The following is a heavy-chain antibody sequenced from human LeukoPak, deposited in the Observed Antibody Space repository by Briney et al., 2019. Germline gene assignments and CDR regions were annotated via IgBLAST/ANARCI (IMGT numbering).Heavy chain of an antibody. Sequence: SETLSLTCTVSGGSISSGGYYWSWIRQHPGKGLEWIGYIYYSGSTYYNPSLKSRVTISVDTSKNQFSLKLSSVTAADTAVYYCARDLLRGSSWSYYYYGMDVWGQGTTVTVSS. CDR3: ARDLLRGSSWSYYYYGMDV. CDR1: GGSISSGGYY. J-gene: IGHJ6*02. V-gene: IGHV4-31*03. D-gene: IGHD6-13*01. CDR2: IYYSGST.